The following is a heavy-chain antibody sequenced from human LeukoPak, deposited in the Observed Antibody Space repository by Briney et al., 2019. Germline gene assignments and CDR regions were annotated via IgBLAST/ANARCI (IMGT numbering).Heavy chain of an antibody. V-gene: IGHV3-74*01. CDR1: GFTLSNYW. J-gene: IGHJ3*02. D-gene: IGHD1-26*01. CDR2: INDDGSSI. Sequence: GGSLRLSCAASGFTLSNYWMHWVRQAPGKGLLWVSRINDDGSSISYADSVKGRLTISRDNAKNTLYLQMNSLRAEDTAVYYCARGGNYLLDAFDIWGQGTMVTVSS. CDR3: ARGGNYLLDAFDI.